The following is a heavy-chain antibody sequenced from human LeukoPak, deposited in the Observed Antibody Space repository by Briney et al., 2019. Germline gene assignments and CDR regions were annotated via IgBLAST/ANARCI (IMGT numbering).Heavy chain of an antibody. Sequence: GGSLRLSCAPSGLTFCNYWISWIRQAPGRGREWLGHIKEDKNEKNCVHSVKGLFTISRDNAKNSLYLQMNSLRVEDTAVYYCARVRVGGGDPEIGSYWGQGTLVTVSS. CDR3: ARVRVGGGDPEIGSY. D-gene: IGHD2-21*02. V-gene: IGHV3-7*03. CDR2: IKEDKNEK. J-gene: IGHJ4*02. CDR1: GLTFCNYW.